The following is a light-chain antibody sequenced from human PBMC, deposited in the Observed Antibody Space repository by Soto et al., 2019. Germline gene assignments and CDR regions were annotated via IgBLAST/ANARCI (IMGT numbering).Light chain of an antibody. V-gene: IGLV2-14*01. Sequence: QSALTQPASVSGSPGQSITISCTGTSSDVGAYNYVSWYQQHPGKVPKLMIYGVSNRPSGVSNRFSGSKSGNTASLTISGLQADDEADYYCSSYTSSSTLRVFGGGTKLTVL. CDR2: GVS. CDR3: SSYTSSSTLRV. CDR1: SSDVGAYNY. J-gene: IGLJ3*02.